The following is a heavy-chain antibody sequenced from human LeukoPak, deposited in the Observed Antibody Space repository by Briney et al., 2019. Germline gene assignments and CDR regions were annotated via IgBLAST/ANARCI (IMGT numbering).Heavy chain of an antibody. CDR1: GFTFSNAW. V-gene: IGHV3-15*01. Sequence: GGSLRLSCAASGFTFSNAWMSWVRQAPGKGLEWVGRIKSKTDGGTTDYAAPVKGRFTISRDDSKNTLYLQMNSLKIEDTAVYSCATPGRRWDYFDFWGRGTLVTVSP. CDR3: ATPGRRWDYFDF. J-gene: IGHJ4*02. D-gene: IGHD5-24*01. CDR2: IKSKTDGGTT.